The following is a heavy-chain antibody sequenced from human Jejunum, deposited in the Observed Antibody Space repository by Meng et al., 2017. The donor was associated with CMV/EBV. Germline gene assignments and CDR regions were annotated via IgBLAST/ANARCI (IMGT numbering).Heavy chain of an antibody. D-gene: IGHD1-14*01. CDR3: AAGFNRADY. J-gene: IGHJ4*02. V-gene: IGHV3-74*01. Sequence: LSCAASGFTFSSYWMHWVRQAPGKGLLWVSRISTDGNSATYADSVKGRFTISRDNAKNTLYLQMSNLRAEDTAVYYCAAGFNRADYWGQGTLVTVSS. CDR2: ISTDGNSA. CDR1: GFTFSSYW.